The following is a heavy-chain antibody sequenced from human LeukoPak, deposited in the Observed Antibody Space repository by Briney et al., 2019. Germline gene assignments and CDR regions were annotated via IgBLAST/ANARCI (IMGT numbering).Heavy chain of an antibody. J-gene: IGHJ4*02. CDR2: IYHSGST. D-gene: IGHD3-22*01. Sequence: KPSETLSLTCTVSGGSIGSYYWSWIRQPPGKGLEWIGYIYHSGSTNYNPSLKSRVTISVGTSTNQFSLKMRSVTATDTAVYYCARHNPPTQGHKLYYYDSSGYYYVRAGRFDYWGQGTLVTVSS. V-gene: IGHV4-59*08. CDR3: ARHNPPTQGHKLYYYDSSGYYYVRAGRFDY. CDR1: GGSIGSYY.